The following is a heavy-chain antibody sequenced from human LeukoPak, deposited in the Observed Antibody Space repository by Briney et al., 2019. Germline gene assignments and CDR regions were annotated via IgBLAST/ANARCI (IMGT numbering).Heavy chain of an antibody. V-gene: IGHV1-2*02. Sequence: ASVKVSCKASGHTFTGYYMHWVRQAPGQGLEWMGWINPNSGGTNYAQKFQGRVTMTRDTSISTAYMELSRLRSDDTAVYYCARAGYSYAHLHYYYYMDVWGKGTTVTVSS. CDR3: ARAGYSYAHLHYYYYMDV. D-gene: IGHD5-18*01. CDR1: GHTFTGYY. CDR2: INPNSGGT. J-gene: IGHJ6*03.